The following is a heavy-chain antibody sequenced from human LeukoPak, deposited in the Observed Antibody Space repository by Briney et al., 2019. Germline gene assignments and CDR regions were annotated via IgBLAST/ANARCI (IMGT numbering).Heavy chain of an antibody. CDR2: IYYSGST. CDR1: GGSISSRSCC. D-gene: IGHD1-26*01. V-gene: IGHV4-39*01. Sequence: SETLSLTCTVSGGSISSRSCCWGWIRQPPGKGLEWIGTIYYSGSTYYNPSLKSRVTISVDTSKNQFSLRLGSVTAADTAVYYCARQVYSGTHYFDYWGQGTLVTVSS. J-gene: IGHJ4*02. CDR3: ARQVYSGTHYFDY.